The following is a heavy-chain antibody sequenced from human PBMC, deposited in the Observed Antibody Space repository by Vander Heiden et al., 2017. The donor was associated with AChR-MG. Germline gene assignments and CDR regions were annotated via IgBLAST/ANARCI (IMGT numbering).Heavy chain of an antibody. D-gene: IGHD4-17*01. CDR3: ARLPTVTTAGLDY. CDR1: GCSISSSSYY. V-gene: IGHV4-39*01. J-gene: IGHJ4*02. CDR2: IYYSGST. Sequence: QLQLQDSGPRLLKPSETLSLTCTVPGCSISSSSYYWGWIRQPPGKGLEWIGCIYYSGSTYYNPSLKSRVTISVDTAKNQFSLKLSSVTAADTAVYYCARLPTVTTAGLDYWGQGTLVTVSS.